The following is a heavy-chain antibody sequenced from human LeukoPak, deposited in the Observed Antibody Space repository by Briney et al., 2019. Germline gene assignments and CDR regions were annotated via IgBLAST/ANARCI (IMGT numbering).Heavy chain of an antibody. CDR2: TSGRGGNT. Sequence: GGSLRLSCAASGFTLRSYDMSWVRQAPGKGLEWVAATSGRGGNTYYADSVKGRFTISQGNSKNTVCLQMNSLRTEETAVYYCAKEYRGYDFDYWGQGTLVTVSS. V-gene: IGHV3-23*01. D-gene: IGHD5-12*01. CDR3: AKEYRGYDFDY. J-gene: IGHJ4*02. CDR1: GFTLRSYD.